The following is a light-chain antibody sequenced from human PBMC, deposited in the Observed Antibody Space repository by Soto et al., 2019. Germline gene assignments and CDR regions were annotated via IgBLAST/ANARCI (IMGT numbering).Light chain of an antibody. J-gene: IGKJ1*01. CDR3: HQYGSSRRT. CDR1: KSVISNS. V-gene: IGKV3-20*01. CDR2: GAS. Sequence: ETVLTQSQGTLSLSPGEGATLSCRASKSVISNSLAWYQQKPGQAPRLLIYGASTRATGIPDRFSGSGSGTDFTLTISRLEPEDFAVYYCHQYGSSRRTFGQGTKVDMK.